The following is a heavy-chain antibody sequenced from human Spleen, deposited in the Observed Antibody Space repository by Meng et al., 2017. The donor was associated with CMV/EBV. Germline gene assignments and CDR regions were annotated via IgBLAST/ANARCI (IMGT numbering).Heavy chain of an antibody. J-gene: IGHJ4*02. V-gene: IGHV4-39*01. Sequence: SETLSLTCIVSGGSISSSSYYWGWIRQPPGKGLEWIGNMYYSGSTYYNPSLKSRATISVDTSKSQFSLRLSSVTAADTAVYYCARGLRYSSSWYCYWGQGTLVTVSS. D-gene: IGHD6-13*01. CDR1: GGSISSSSYY. CDR2: MYYSGST. CDR3: ARGLRYSSSWYCY.